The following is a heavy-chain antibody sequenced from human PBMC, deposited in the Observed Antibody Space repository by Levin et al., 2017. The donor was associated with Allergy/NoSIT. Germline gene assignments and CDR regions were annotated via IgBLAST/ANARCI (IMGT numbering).Heavy chain of an antibody. J-gene: IGHJ6*04. CDR3: ALCLRPYFYMDV. Sequence: PGGSLRLSCAASGFTFGNFPMAWARQAPGKGLEWVSAITSRGDNTFYGDSVKGRFTISRDNSKNTLYLQMNNLRIEDSAIYYCALCLRPYFYMDVWGKGTTVLVSS. V-gene: IGHV3-23*01. CDR1: GFTFGNFP. CDR2: ITSRGDNT. D-gene: IGHD3-9*01.